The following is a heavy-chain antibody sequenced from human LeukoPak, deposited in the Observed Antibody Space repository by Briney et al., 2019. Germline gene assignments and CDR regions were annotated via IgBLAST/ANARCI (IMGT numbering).Heavy chain of an antibody. Sequence: PGGSLRLSCAASGFTFSSYGMHWVRQAPGKGPEWLSYISSGSSTIYYADSVKGRFTISRDNAKNSLYLQMSSLRAEDTAVYYCARGRGNDYWGQGTLVTVSS. V-gene: IGHV3-48*04. CDR2: ISSGSSTI. CDR1: GFTFSSYG. CDR3: ARGRGNDY. J-gene: IGHJ4*02.